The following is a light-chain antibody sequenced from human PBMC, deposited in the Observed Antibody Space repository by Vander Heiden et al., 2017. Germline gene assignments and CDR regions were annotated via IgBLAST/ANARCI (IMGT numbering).Light chain of an antibody. J-gene: IGKJ2*01. CDR2: DAS. Sequence: DIQMTQSPSSLSASVGDRVTITCQASQDISNYLNWYQQKPGKAPKLLIYDASNLETGVPSRFSGSGSGTDFTFTISSLQPEDIATYYWQQYDNLPYTFGKVTKLEIK. CDR3: QQYDNLPYT. CDR1: QDISNY. V-gene: IGKV1-33*01.